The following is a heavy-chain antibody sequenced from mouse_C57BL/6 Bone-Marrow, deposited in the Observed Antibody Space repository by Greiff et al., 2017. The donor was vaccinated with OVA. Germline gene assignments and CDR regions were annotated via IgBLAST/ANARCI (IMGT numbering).Heavy chain of an antibody. Sequence: EVKLVESGEGLVKPGGSLKLSCAASGFTFSSYAMSWVRQAPEKRLEWVAYISSGGDYIYYADTVKGRFTISRDNARNTLYLQMSSLKSEDTAMYYCTRERGDWYFDVWGTGTTVTVSS. V-gene: IGHV5-9-1*02. J-gene: IGHJ1*03. CDR2: ISSGGDYI. CDR1: GFTFSSYA. CDR3: TRERGDWYFDV.